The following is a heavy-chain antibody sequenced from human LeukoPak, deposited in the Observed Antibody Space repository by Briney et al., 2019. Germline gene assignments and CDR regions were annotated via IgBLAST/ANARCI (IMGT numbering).Heavy chain of an antibody. V-gene: IGHV3-74*01. CDR2: INYDGIST. D-gene: IGHD2-15*01. J-gene: IGHJ4*02. Sequence: GGSLRLSCAASGFTFSSYWMHWVRQAPGKGLVWVSRINYDGISTTYADSVKGRFTISRDNARNTLYLQMNSLRAEDTAVYYCAKDIHILVDYWGQGILVTVSS. CDR1: GFTFSSYW. CDR3: AKDIHILVDY.